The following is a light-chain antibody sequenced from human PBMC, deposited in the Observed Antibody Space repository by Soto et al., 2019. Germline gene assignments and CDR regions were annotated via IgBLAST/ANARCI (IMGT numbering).Light chain of an antibody. CDR2: DAS. Sequence: EIVLTQSPGTLSLSPGARATLSCRASQSVSSSLAWYQQKPGQAPRLLIYDASSRATGIPDRFSGSGSGTEFTLTISRLEPEDVAVYYCQQYNNWPLFGQGTRLEIK. CDR1: QSVSSS. V-gene: IGKV3D-20*02. CDR3: QQYNNWPL. J-gene: IGKJ5*01.